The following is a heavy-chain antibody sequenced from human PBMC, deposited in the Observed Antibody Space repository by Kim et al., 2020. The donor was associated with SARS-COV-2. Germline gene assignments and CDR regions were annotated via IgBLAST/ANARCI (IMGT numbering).Heavy chain of an antibody. J-gene: IGHJ4*02. CDR2: ISYDGSNK. CDR3: ATPGWDYYDSSGYHY. D-gene: IGHD3-22*01. Sequence: GGSLRLSCAASGFTFSSYGMHWVRQAPGKGLEWVAVISYDGSNKYYADSVKGRFTISRDNSKNTLYLQMNSLRAEDTAVYYCATPGWDYYDSSGYHYWGQGTLVTVSS. V-gene: IGHV3-30*03. CDR1: GFTFSSYG.